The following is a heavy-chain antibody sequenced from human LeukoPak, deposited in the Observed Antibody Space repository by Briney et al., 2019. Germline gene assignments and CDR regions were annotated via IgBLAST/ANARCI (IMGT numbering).Heavy chain of an antibody. CDR2: IRSKAYGGTT. V-gene: IGHV3-49*04. CDR1: GFTFGDYA. D-gene: IGHD4-17*01. Sequence: PGGSLRLSCTASGFTFGDYAMSWVRQAPGKGLEWVGLIRSKAYGGTTEYAASVKGRFTISRDDSKSIAYLQMNSLKTEDTAVYYCTRVNGDYADAFDIWGQGTMVTVSS. CDR3: TRVNGDYADAFDI. J-gene: IGHJ3*02.